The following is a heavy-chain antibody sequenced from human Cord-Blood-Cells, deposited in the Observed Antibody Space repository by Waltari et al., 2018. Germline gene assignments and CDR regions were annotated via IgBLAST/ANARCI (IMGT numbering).Heavy chain of an antibody. CDR3: ASTGDPGAFDI. CDR1: GYTFTSYV. J-gene: IGHJ3*02. V-gene: IGHV1-18*01. D-gene: IGHD7-27*01. Sequence: QVQLVQSGAEVTKPGAPVMVSCKASGYTFTSYVNSWVRQTPEQGLEWMGWISAYNGNTNYAQKLQGRVTMTTDTSTSTAYMELRSLRSDDTAVYYCASTGDPGAFDIWGQGTMVTVSS. CDR2: ISAYNGNT.